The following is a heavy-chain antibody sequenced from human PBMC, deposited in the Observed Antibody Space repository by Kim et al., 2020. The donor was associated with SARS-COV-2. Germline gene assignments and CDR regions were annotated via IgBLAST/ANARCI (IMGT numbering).Heavy chain of an antibody. D-gene: IGHD2-2*01. CDR3: ARDRIGYCSSTSCSLHFDY. V-gene: IGHV4-59*01. Sequence: SETLSRTCTVSGGSINSYSWSWIRQPPGKGLEWIGYTYYSGSTNYNPSLKSRVTISVDTSKNQFSLKLSSVTAADMAVYYCARDRIGYCSSTSCSLHFDYWGQGTLVTVSS. CDR2: TYYSGST. J-gene: IGHJ4*02. CDR1: GGSINSYS.